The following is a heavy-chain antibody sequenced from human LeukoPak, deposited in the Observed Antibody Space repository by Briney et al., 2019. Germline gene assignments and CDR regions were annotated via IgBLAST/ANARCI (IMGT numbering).Heavy chain of an antibody. V-gene: IGHV3-23*01. D-gene: IGHD2-2*01. CDR3: AIGSIVVVPAAKRFDP. CDR2: ISGSGGST. Sequence: PGGSLRLSCAASGFTFSSYSMNWVRQAPGKGLEWVSAISGSGGSTYYADSVKGRFTISRDNSKNTLYLQMNSLRAEDTAVYYCAIGSIVVVPAAKRFDPWGQGTLVTVSS. CDR1: GFTFSSYS. J-gene: IGHJ5*02.